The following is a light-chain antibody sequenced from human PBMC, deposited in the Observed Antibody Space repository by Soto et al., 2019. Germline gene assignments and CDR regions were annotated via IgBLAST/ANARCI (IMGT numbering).Light chain of an antibody. V-gene: IGKV3-20*01. CDR3: HQYDNPPYT. J-gene: IGKJ2*01. Sequence: EIVLTQSPGTLSWSPGERATLSCRASQSVSSVYLAWYQHKPGQAPRVLIDGASRRATGIPDRFSGSGSGTEFTLTISRLDLEDFAVYYCHQYDNPPYTFGLGTKLEIK. CDR1: QSVSSVY. CDR2: GAS.